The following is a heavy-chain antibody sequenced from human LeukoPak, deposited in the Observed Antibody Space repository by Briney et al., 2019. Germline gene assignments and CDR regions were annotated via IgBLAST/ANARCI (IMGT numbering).Heavy chain of an antibody. CDR3: AREWKYCRSTSCGYYFDY. J-gene: IGHJ4*02. CDR1: GYTFNSYG. CDR2: ISAYNGNT. Sequence: ASVKVSRKASGYTFNSYGVSWVRQAPGQGLEWMGWISAYNGNTNYSQKLQGRVTMTTDTSTRTAYMELRSLRSDDTAVYYCAREWKYCRSTSCGYYFDYWGQGTLVTVSS. D-gene: IGHD2-2*01. V-gene: IGHV1-18*01.